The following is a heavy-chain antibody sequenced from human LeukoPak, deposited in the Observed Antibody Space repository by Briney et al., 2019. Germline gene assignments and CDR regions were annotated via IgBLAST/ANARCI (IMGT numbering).Heavy chain of an antibody. CDR2: LSAYNGNT. Sequence: ASVKVSCKASGYTFTSYGISWVRQAPGQGLEWMGWLSAYNGNTNYAQKLQGRVTMTTDTSTSTAYMELRSLRSDDTAVYYCARDLAFCGGDCSDYFDYWGQGTLVTVSS. D-gene: IGHD2-21*02. CDR1: GYTFTSYG. J-gene: IGHJ4*02. V-gene: IGHV1-18*01. CDR3: ARDLAFCGGDCSDYFDY.